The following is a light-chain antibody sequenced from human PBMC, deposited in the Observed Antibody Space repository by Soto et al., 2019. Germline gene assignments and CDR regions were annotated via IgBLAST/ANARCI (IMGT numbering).Light chain of an antibody. CDR2: GAS. J-gene: IGKJ1*01. CDR3: LQNHNYPRT. V-gene: IGKV1-6*01. CDR1: QDISDD. Sequence: IQMTQSPSSVSASVGDRVAITCRASQDISDDVGWYQQTPGKAPKLLISGASRLQSGVPSRFSGSGSGAAFTLTITSLRPEDSATYYCLQNHNYPRTFGQGTKVDIK.